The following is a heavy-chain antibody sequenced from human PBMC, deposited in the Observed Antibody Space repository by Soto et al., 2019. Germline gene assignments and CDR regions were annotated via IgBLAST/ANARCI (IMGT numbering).Heavy chain of an antibody. CDR1: GYTFTSYG. CDR2: ISAYKGNT. V-gene: IGHV1-18*01. CDR3: AREDYYYGSGSYYNGYYGMDV. Sequence: QVQLVQSEAEVKKPGASVKVSCKASGYTFTSYGISWVRQAPGQGLEWMGWISAYKGNTNYAQKLQGRVTMTTDTSTSAAYMELRSLRSDDTAVYYCAREDYYYGSGSYYNGYYGMDVWGQGTTVTVSS. D-gene: IGHD3-10*01. J-gene: IGHJ6*02.